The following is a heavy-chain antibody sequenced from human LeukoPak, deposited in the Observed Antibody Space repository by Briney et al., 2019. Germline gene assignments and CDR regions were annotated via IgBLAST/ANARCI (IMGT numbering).Heavy chain of an antibody. D-gene: IGHD3-3*01. CDR3: ARGPPTGSYYDFWSGYYSTHYYMDV. Sequence: NSSETLSLTCTVSGGSISSSSYYWGWIRQPPGKGLEWIGSIYYSGSTYYNPSLKSRVTISVDTSKNQFSLKLSSVTAADTAVYYCARGPPTGSYYDFWSGYYSTHYYMDVWGKGTTVTVSS. CDR1: GGSISSSSYY. J-gene: IGHJ6*03. CDR2: IYYSGST. V-gene: IGHV4-39*07.